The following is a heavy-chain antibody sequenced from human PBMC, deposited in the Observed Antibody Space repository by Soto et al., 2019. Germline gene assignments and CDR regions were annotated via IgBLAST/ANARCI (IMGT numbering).Heavy chain of an antibody. D-gene: IGHD6-6*01. V-gene: IGHV4-31*03. CDR3: ARDATLARSSSIRYYYGMDV. Sequence: SETLSLTCTVSGGSISSGGYYWSWIRQHPGKGLEWIGYIYYSGSTYYNPSLKSRVTISVDTSKNQFSLKLSSVTAADTAVYYCARDATLARSSSIRYYYGMDVWGQGTTVTVS. CDR1: GGSISSGGYY. J-gene: IGHJ6*02. CDR2: IYYSGST.